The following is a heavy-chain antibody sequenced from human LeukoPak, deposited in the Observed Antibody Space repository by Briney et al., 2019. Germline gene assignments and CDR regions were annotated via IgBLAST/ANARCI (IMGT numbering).Heavy chain of an antibody. CDR2: ISSDGSST. CDR3: AEGGEFDY. J-gene: IGHJ4*02. Sequence: SCKASGYTFTSYFMHWVRQAPGKGLVWVSRISSDGSSTSYADSVKGRFTISRDNAKNTLYLQMNSLRAKDTAVYYCAEGGEFDYWGQGTLVTVSS. V-gene: IGHV3-74*01. CDR1: GYTFTSYF. D-gene: IGHD3-16*01.